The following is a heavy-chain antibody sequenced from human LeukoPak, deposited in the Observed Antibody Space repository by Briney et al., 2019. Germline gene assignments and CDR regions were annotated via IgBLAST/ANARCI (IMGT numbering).Heavy chain of an antibody. J-gene: IGHJ3*02. CDR1: GYSISSGYY. V-gene: IGHV4-38-2*02. D-gene: IGHD3-10*01. CDR2: INHSGST. Sequence: SETLSLTCAVSGYSISSGYYWGWIRQPPGKGLGWIREINHSGSTNYNPSLKSRVTISVDTSRNQFSQKLSSVTAADTAVYYCARENPARGSGSYCVRGAFDIWGQGTMVTVSS. CDR3: ARENPARGSGSYCVRGAFDI.